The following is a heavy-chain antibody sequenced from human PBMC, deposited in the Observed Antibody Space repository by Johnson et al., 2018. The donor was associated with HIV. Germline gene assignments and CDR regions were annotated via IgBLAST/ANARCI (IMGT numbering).Heavy chain of an antibody. CDR3: ARGREDF. D-gene: IGHD1-26*01. V-gene: IGHV3-48*04. CDR1: GFTFRSYA. Sequence: VQLVESGGGLVQPGGSLRLSCAASGFTFRSYAMSWIRQAPVKGLEWVSFICSSGSTIYYADSVKGRFTISRDNAKNSLYLQMNSLRAEDTAVYYCARGREDFWGQGTMVTVSP. CDR2: ICSSGSTI. J-gene: IGHJ3*01.